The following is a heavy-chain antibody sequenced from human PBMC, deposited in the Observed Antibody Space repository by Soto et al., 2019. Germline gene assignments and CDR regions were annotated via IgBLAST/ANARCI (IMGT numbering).Heavy chain of an antibody. CDR3: ARGRDSSAYKAPHYYYGMDV. CDR2: ISYDGSNK. Sequence: GGSLRLSCAASGFTFTSYSMHWVRQAPGKGLEWVAFISYDGSNKYYADSVKGRFTISRDNSKNTLYLQMNSLRAEDTAVNYCARGRDSSAYKAPHYYYGMDVWGPGTTVTVSS. D-gene: IGHD3-22*01. V-gene: IGHV3-30-3*01. CDR1: GFTFTSYS. J-gene: IGHJ6*02.